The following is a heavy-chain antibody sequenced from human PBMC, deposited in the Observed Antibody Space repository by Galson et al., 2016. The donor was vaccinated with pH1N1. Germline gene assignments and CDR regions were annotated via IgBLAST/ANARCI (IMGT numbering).Heavy chain of an antibody. CDR3: ARPKLSDGPFDY. V-gene: IGHV1-69*13. CDR1: GDSFTKYT. Sequence: SVKVSCKVSGDSFTKYTISWLRQAPGQGLEWMGGIIPIFGASKNAQKFQGRVTITADESTSTAYMELSSLGPDDTAVYYCARPKLSDGPFDYWGQGTLVTVSS. J-gene: IGHJ4*02. D-gene: IGHD3/OR15-3a*01. CDR2: IIPIFGAS.